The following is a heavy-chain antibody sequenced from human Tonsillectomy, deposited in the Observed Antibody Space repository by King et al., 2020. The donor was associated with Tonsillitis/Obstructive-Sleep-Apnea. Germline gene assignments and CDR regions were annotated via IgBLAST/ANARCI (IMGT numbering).Heavy chain of an antibody. Sequence: QLQESGPGLVKPSETLSLTCTVSGGSISSSYWTRIRQPPGKGLEWIGYIYYSGSTNYNPSLKSRVTISLDTSKKQFSLKLSSVTAADTAVYYCARVRAYYDFWSGNYGMDVWGQGTTVTVSS. CDR3: ARVRAYYDFWSGNYGMDV. CDR2: IYYSGST. CDR1: GGSISSSY. J-gene: IGHJ6*02. V-gene: IGHV4-59*01. D-gene: IGHD3-3*01.